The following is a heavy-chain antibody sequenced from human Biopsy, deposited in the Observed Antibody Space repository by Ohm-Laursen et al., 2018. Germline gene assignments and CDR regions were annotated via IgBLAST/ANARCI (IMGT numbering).Heavy chain of an antibody. CDR3: ARDPRDTALGIFDY. J-gene: IGHJ4*02. D-gene: IGHD5-18*01. Sequence: SLRLSCTASGFTFSVYAMHWVRQAPGKGLEWVAIICYDGSSEYYADSVKGRFTISRDNSKNMLYLQMNTLRDADTAVYYCARDPRDTALGIFDYWGLGTLVTVSS. CDR2: ICYDGSSE. V-gene: IGHV3-33*01. CDR1: GFTFSVYA.